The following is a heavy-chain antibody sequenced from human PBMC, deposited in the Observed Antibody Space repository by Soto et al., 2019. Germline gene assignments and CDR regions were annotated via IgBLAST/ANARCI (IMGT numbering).Heavy chain of an antibody. V-gene: IGHV3-23*01. J-gene: IGHJ4*02. Sequence: GGSLRLSCAASGFTFSSYAMSWVRQAPGKGLEWVSAISGSGGSTYYADSVKGRFTISRDNSKNTLYLQMNSLRAEDTAVYYCAKAHAGRGYSYGSFDYWGQGTLVTVSS. CDR3: AKAHAGRGYSYGSFDY. CDR1: GFTFSSYA. CDR2: ISGSGGST. D-gene: IGHD5-18*01.